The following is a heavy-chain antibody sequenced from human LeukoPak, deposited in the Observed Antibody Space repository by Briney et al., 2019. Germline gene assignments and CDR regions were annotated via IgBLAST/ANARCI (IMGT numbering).Heavy chain of an antibody. Sequence: PGRSLRLSCAVSGFTFDDYAMHWVRQVPGKGLEWVSGINWNSDSIGYADSVKGRFTTSRDNAKNSLYLQMNSLRAEDTAVYYCARDKVLDSRPGTLLDHWGQGTLVTVSS. J-gene: IGHJ4*02. V-gene: IGHV3-9*01. CDR1: GFTFDDYA. CDR3: ARDKVLDSRPGTLLDH. D-gene: IGHD3-10*01. CDR2: INWNSDSI.